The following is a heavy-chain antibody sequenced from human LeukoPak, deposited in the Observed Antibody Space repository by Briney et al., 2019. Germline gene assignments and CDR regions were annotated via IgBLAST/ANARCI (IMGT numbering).Heavy chain of an antibody. CDR1: GFTFTTYW. J-gene: IGHJ6*03. V-gene: IGHV3-74*01. CDR2: INTDGNST. D-gene: IGHD6-13*01. CDR3: ARGIPAAGKNSYFYYYMDV. Sequence: GGSLRVSCAASGFTFTTYWMHWVRQAPGKGLVWVSRINTDGNSTTYADSVKSRFTISRDNAKNTLYLQMNSLRAEDTAVYYCARGIPAAGKNSYFYYYMDVWGKGTTVTVSS.